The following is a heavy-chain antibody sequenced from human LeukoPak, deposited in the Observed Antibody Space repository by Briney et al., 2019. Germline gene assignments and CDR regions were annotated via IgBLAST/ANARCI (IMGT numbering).Heavy chain of an antibody. J-gene: IGHJ4*02. D-gene: IGHD3-3*01. CDR2: IKQDGSEK. CDR1: GFTFSSYG. CDR3: AREMAEPSTIFGVVIISSRAVFDY. Sequence: PGGSLRLSCAASGFTFSSYGMHWVRQAPGKGLEWVANIKQDGSEKYYVDSVRGRFTISRDNAKNSLYLQMNSLRAEDTAVYYCAREMAEPSTIFGVVIISSRAVFDYWGQGTLVTVSS. V-gene: IGHV3-7*03.